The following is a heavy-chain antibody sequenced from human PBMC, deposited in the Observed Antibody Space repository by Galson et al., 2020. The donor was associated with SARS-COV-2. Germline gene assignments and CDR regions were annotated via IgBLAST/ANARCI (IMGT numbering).Heavy chain of an antibody. CDR3: AKDLWAASSCWYVRPPSDY. J-gene: IGHJ4*02. D-gene: IGHD6-19*01. V-gene: IGHV3-23*01. Sequence: TGGSLRLSCAASGFTFNNYAMSWVRQAPGKGLEWVSAISGSGGSTYYADSVKGRFTISRDNSKNTLYLLMNSLRAEDTAVYFCAKDLWAASSCWYVRPPSDYWGQGTLVTVSS. CDR1: GFTFNNYA. CDR2: ISGSGGST.